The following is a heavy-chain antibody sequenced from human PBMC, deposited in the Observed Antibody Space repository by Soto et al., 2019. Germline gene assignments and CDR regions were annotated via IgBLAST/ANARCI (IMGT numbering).Heavy chain of an antibody. D-gene: IGHD5-18*01. Sequence: SPTLSLPCAISGDSVSSNSASWNLIRQSPSRGLEWLGRTYYRSKWYNDYAVSVKSRITINPDTSKNQFSLQLNSVTPEDTAVYYCARYGYSYGLSWFDPWGQGTLVTVSS. CDR2: TYYRSKWYN. V-gene: IGHV6-1*01. CDR3: ARYGYSYGLSWFDP. J-gene: IGHJ5*02. CDR1: GDSVSSNSAS.